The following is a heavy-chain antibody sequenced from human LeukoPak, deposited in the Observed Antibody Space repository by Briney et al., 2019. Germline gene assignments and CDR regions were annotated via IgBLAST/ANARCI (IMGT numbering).Heavy chain of an antibody. CDR3: ARGPSAAPLDY. V-gene: IGHV4-59*01. CDR1: GGSISSYY. J-gene: IGHJ4*02. D-gene: IGHD2-2*01. Sequence: SETLSLTCTVSGGSISSYYWSWIRQPPGKGLEWIGYIYYSGRTNYNPSLKSRVTISVDTSKNQFSLKLSSVTAADTAVYYCARGPSAAPLDYWGQGTLVTVSS. CDR2: IYYSGRT.